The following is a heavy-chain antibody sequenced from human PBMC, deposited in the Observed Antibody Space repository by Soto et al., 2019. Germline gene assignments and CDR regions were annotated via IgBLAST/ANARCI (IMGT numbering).Heavy chain of an antibody. D-gene: IGHD2-15*01. CDR2: IYYSGST. V-gene: IGHV4-31*03. J-gene: IGHJ4*02. Sequence: QVQLQESGPGLVKPSQTLSLTCTVSGGSISSGGYYWSWIRQHPGKGLEWIGYIYYSGSTYYNPSLKSRVTRSVDTSKNQFSLKLSSVTVADTAVYYCARAPCSGGSCYARPYYFDYWGQGTLVTVSS. CDR1: GGSISSGGYY. CDR3: ARAPCSGGSCYARPYYFDY.